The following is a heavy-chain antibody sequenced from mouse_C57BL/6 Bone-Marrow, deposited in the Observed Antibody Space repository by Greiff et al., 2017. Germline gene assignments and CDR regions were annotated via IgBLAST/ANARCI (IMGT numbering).Heavy chain of an antibody. CDR1: GYTFTSYW. CDR2: IHPNSGST. J-gene: IGHJ3*01. Sequence: QVQLQQPGAELVKPGASVKLSCKASGYTFTSYWMHWVKQRPGQGLEWIGMIHPNSGSTNYNEKFKSKATLTVDKSSSTAYMQLSSLTSEDSAVYYCARGGKRGRWFADWGQGTLVTVSA. V-gene: IGHV1-64*01. D-gene: IGHD4-1*01. CDR3: ARGGKRGRWFAD.